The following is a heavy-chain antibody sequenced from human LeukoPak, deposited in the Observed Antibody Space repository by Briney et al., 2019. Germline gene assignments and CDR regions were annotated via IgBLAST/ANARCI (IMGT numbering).Heavy chain of an antibody. D-gene: IGHD2-15*01. J-gene: IGHJ4*02. CDR1: GFTFDDYA. CDR3: ASLRYCSGGSCYWDDY. Sequence: GGSLRLSCAASGFTFDDYAMHWVRQAPGKGLEWVSGISWNSGSIGYADSVKGRFTISRDNAKNSLYLQMNSLRAEDTAVYYCASLRYCSGGSCYWDDYWGQGTLVTVSS. V-gene: IGHV3-9*01. CDR2: ISWNSGSI.